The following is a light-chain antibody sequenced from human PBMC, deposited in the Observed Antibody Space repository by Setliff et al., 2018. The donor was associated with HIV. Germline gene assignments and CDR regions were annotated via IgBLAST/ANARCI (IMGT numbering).Light chain of an antibody. Sequence: SYELTQPPSVSVAPGETASITCGGNNIGSKNVHWYQQRPGQAPVLVIYYDTDRPSGIPERFSGSNSGNTATLTISRVEAGDEADYYCQVLDSTGDHVLFGGGTKVTVL. CDR2: YDT. CDR1: NIGSKN. V-gene: IGLV3-21*04. CDR3: QVLDSTGDHVL. J-gene: IGLJ2*01.